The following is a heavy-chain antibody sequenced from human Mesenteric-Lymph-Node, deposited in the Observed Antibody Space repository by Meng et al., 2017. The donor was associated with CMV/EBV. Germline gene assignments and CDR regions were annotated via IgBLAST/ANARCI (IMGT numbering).Heavy chain of an antibody. V-gene: IGHV2-5*02. CDR1: GFSLSTSGVG. Sequence: QITLKESGPTLVKPTQTLTLTCTFSGFSLSTSGVGLGWIRQPPGKTLEWLALIYWDDEKRYSPSRKSRPTCTKDTPKNQVVLTMTNMDPVDTATYYCAHSSGIAAAGPFYFAYWGQGTRSPSPQ. D-gene: IGHD6-13*01. CDR3: AHSSGIAAAGPFYFAY. CDR2: IYWDDEK. J-gene: IGHJ4*02.